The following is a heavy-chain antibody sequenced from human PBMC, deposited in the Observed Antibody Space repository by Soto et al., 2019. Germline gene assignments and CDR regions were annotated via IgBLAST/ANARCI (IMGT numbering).Heavy chain of an antibody. CDR1: GFSLSTSGVG. J-gene: IGHJ4*02. Sequence: QITLKASGPTLVKPTQTLTLTCTFSGFSLSTSGVGVGWIRQPPGKALELLALVYWDDEKRYSPSLKSRLPITKDTSKNQVVLLMTNMDPVDTATYYCTYRRYQLLFWCQGSLVTVSS. CDR3: TYRRYQLLF. D-gene: IGHD1-26*01. V-gene: IGHV2-5*02. CDR2: VYWDDEK.